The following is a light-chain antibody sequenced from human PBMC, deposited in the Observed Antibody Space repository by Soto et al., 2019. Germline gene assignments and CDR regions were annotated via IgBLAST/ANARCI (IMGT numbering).Light chain of an antibody. V-gene: IGLV2-11*01. CDR3: CSYAGSYTLI. Sequence: QSVLTQPRSVSGSPGQSVTISCTGTSSDVGFYNFVSWYQQHLGKAPKLMIYDVTKRPSGVPDRFSGSKSGNTASLTISGLQAEDEADYYCCSYAGSYTLIFGGGTKLTVL. CDR2: DVT. CDR1: SSDVGFYNF. J-gene: IGLJ2*01.